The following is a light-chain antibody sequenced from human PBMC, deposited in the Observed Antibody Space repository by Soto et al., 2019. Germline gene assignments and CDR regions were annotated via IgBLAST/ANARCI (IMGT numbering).Light chain of an antibody. CDR2: SAS. CDR1: RGISSY. CDR3: QQAYSSRT. V-gene: IGKV1-9*01. Sequence: IQLTQSTSSLSASGGDSVSSTCQASRGISSYLAWYQQKPGKAPKLLVYSASALQRGVPSRFSGSGSGTDCNLTIRSLQPEDYSTYFCQQAYSSRTFGQGTKVDIK. J-gene: IGKJ1*01.